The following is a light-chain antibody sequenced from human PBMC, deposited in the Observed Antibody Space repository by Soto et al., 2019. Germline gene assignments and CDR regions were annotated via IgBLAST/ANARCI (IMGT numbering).Light chain of an antibody. CDR1: QNIDSY. CDR3: QQRKNWPPLT. J-gene: IGKJ4*01. CDR2: DAS. Sequence: ETVLTQSPATLSLSPGERATLSCMASQNIDSYLAWYQQKPGQAPRLHIYDASNRATGIPARFSGSGSGTDFTLDISSLEPDDFAVYYCQQRKNWPPLTFGGGTRVEIK. V-gene: IGKV3-11*01.